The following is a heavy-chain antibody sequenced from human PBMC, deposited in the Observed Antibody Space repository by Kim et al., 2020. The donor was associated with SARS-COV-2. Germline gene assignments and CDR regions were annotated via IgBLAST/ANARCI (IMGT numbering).Heavy chain of an antibody. CDR3: ARETVPAAIASVAGQLYWYFDL. D-gene: IGHD2-2*01. CDR1: GDSVSSNSAA. J-gene: IGHJ2*01. V-gene: IGHV6-1*01. CDR2: TYYRSKWYN. Sequence: SQTLSLTCAISGDSVSSNSAAWNWIRQSPSRGLEWLGRTYYRSKWYNDYAVSVKSRITINPDTSKNQFSLQLNSVTPADTAVYYCARETVPAAIASVAGQLYWYFDLWGLGTLVTVSS.